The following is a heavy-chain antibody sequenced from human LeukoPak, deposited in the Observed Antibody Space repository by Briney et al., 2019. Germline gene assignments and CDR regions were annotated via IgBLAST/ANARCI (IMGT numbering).Heavy chain of an antibody. Sequence: PGGSLRLSCAASGFTFSTYWMNWVRQAPGKGLEWVANIKHDGSEKYYVDSVRGRFTISRDNAKNSLYLQMNSLRAEDTAVYYCARWGQLLFRGDVDAFDIWGQGTMVTVSS. CDR1: GFTFSTYW. V-gene: IGHV3-7*01. J-gene: IGHJ3*02. D-gene: IGHD2-21*01. CDR2: IKHDGSEK. CDR3: ARWGQLLFRGDVDAFDI.